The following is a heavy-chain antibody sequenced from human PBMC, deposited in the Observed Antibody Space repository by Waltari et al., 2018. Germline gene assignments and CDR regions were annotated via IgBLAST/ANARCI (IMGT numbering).Heavy chain of an antibody. V-gene: IGHV1-18*01. CDR2: INTQNRST. D-gene: IGHD2-2*02. CDR1: GYTFTSRG. Sequence: QVQLVQSGGEMKEPGASVKVSCKASGYTFTSRGINWVRQAPGQGLEWMGWINTQNRSTNYAQNLQGSVTMTADTSTTTACMELRSLKSDDTAIYYCARTCISAACYMIYWGQGTLVTVSA. J-gene: IGHJ4*02. CDR3: ARTCISAACYMIY.